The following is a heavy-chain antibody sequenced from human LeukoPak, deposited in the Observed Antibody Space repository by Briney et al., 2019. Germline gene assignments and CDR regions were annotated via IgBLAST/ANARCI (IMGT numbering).Heavy chain of an antibody. Sequence: ASVKVSCKASGYTFTSYGISWVRQAPGQGLEWMGWISAYNGNTNYAQKLQGRVTMTTDTSTSTAYMELRSLRSDDTAVYYCAGSVPAPKEFAFWGQGALVTVSS. D-gene: IGHD2-2*01. J-gene: IGHJ4*02. CDR1: GYTFTSYG. CDR2: ISAYNGNT. CDR3: AGSVPAPKEFAF. V-gene: IGHV1-18*01.